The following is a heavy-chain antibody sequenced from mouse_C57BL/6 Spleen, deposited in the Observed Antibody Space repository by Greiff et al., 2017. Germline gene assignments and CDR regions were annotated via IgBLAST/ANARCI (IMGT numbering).Heavy chain of an antibody. D-gene: IGHD4-1*02. CDR1: GFSFTSYG. CDR2: IWSGGRT. CDR3: SINLANAMDY. J-gene: IGHJ4*01. Sequence: VQLQQSGPGLVQPSQSLSITCKVSGFSFTSYGVHWVRQSPGKGLEWLGVIWSGGRTNYNAACISRLSISKDNSKGQVFFKMNSLQAADTATYYCSINLANAMDYWGQGTSVTVSS. V-gene: IGHV2-2*01.